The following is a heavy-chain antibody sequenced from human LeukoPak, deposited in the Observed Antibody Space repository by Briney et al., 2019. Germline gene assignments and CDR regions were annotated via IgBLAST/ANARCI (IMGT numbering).Heavy chain of an antibody. CDR3: ARDPGSNRRDWYFDL. J-gene: IGHJ2*01. D-gene: IGHD1-14*01. CDR1: GFTFSSNW. V-gene: IGHV3-74*01. Sequence: GESLRLSCAASGFTFSSNWMHWVRQAPGKGLVWVSRINSDGSNTGHADSVKGRFTISRDNAKNTLYLQMNSLRAEDTAVYYCARDPGSNRRDWYFDLWGRGTLVTVSS. CDR2: INSDGSNT.